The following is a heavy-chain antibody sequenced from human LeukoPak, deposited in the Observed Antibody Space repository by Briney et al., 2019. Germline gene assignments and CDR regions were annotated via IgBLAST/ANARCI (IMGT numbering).Heavy chain of an antibody. D-gene: IGHD2-2*01. J-gene: IGHJ3*02. V-gene: IGHV4-38-2*02. CDR1: GYSISSGYY. Sequence: SETLSLTCTVSGYSISSGYYWGWIRQPPGKGLEWIGSIYHSGSTYYNPSLKSRVTISVDTSKNQFSLKLSSVTAVDTAVYYCARGVVPAANDAFDIWGQGTMVTVSS. CDR2: IYHSGST. CDR3: ARGVVPAANDAFDI.